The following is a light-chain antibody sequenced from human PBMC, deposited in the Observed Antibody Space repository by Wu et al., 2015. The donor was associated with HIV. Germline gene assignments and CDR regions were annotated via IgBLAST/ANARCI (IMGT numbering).Light chain of an antibody. CDR2: GAS. J-gene: IGKJ3*01. V-gene: IGKV3-15*01. CDR3: QQYNNWPPAGPFT. Sequence: EIVMTQSPATLSVSPGERATLSCRASQSVSSNLAWYQQKPGQAPRLLIYGASTRATGIPARFSGSGSGTEFTLTISSMQSEDFAVYYCQQYNNWPPAGPFTFGPGTKVDIK. CDR1: QSVSSN.